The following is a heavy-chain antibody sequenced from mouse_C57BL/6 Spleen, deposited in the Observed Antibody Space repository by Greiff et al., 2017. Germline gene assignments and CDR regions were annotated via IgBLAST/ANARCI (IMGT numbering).Heavy chain of an antibody. J-gene: IGHJ1*03. CDR1: GYTFTDYN. V-gene: IGHV1-18*01. Sequence: VQLQQSGPELVKPGASVKIPCKASGYTFTDYNMDWVKQSHGKSLEWIGDINPNNGGTIYNQKFKGKATLTVDQSSSTAYMELRSLTSADTAFCDCARERITTVVYWYIDVWGTGTTVTVSS. D-gene: IGHD1-1*01. CDR2: INPNNGGT. CDR3: ARERITTVVYWYIDV.